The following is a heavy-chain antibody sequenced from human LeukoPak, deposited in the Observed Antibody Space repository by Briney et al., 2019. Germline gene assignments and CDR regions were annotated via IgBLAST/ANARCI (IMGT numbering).Heavy chain of an antibody. V-gene: IGHV3-49*04. Sequence: GGSLRLSCTASGFTFGDYAMSWVRQAPGKGLEWVGFIRSKAYGGTTEYAASVKGRFTISRDDSKSIAYLQMNSLKTGDTAVYYCTLGSGWTDDAFDIWGQGTMVTVSS. CDR2: IRSKAYGGTT. CDR3: TLGSGWTDDAFDI. CDR1: GFTFGDYA. D-gene: IGHD6-19*01. J-gene: IGHJ3*02.